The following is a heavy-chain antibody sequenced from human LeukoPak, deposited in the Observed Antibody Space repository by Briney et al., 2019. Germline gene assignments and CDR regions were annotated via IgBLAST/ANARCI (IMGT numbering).Heavy chain of an antibody. J-gene: IGHJ4*02. CDR2: INPNSGGT. CDR3: ARDPRYNWNAPFDY. Sequence: GPSVRASCRVSGSTLTGYKCNWFGQAPGQGLGGLGWINPNSGGTNYAQKFQGRVTMTRDTSISTVYMELSSLRSEDTAVYYCARDPRYNWNAPFDYWGQGTLVTVSS. CDR1: GSTLTGY. V-gene: IGHV1-2*02. D-gene: IGHD1-1*01.